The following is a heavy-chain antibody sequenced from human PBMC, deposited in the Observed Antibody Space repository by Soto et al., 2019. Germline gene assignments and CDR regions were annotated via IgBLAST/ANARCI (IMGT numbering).Heavy chain of an antibody. CDR3: ARDGPTDYDFWSGPPYY. D-gene: IGHD3-3*01. J-gene: IGHJ4*02. Sequence: QVQLQESGPGLVKPSGTLSLTCAVSGGSISSSNWWSWVRQPPGKGLEWIWEIYHSGSTNYNPSLKSRVTLSVDESKSQFSLKLSSVTAADTAVYYCARDGPTDYDFWSGPPYYWGQGTLVTVSS. CDR1: GGSISSSNW. V-gene: IGHV4-4*02. CDR2: IYHSGST.